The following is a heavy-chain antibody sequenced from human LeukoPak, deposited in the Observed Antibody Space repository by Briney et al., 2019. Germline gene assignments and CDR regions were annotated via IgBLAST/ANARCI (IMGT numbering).Heavy chain of an antibody. CDR2: INPSGGST. CDR1: GYTFTRYF. Sequence: ASVKVSCKASGYTFTRYFIHWVRQAPGRGLEWMGTINPSGGSTGYAQKFQGRVTMTRDTSTSTVYMELSSLRSEDTAVYYCAREGGGGIDIEPSFDYWGQGTLVTVSS. J-gene: IGHJ4*02. CDR3: AREGGGGIDIEPSFDY. V-gene: IGHV1-46*01. D-gene: IGHD2-15*01.